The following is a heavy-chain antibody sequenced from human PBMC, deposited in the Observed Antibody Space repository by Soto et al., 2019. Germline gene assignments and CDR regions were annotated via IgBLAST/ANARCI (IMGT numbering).Heavy chain of an antibody. J-gene: IGHJ5*02. D-gene: IGHD3-3*01. V-gene: IGHV4-30-4*01. CDR2: IYNSGIT. CDR1: GGSISSGDYS. Sequence: QVLLQESGPGLVKSSQTLSLTCTVSGGSISSGDYSWSWVRQSPGKGLEWIGHIYNSGITYYNPSLKRRVVISIDPSRNQFSLRLNSLTAADRAVYFCARGVTVFGLVSRFWFDPWGQGTVVTVSS. CDR3: ARGVTVFGLVSRFWFDP.